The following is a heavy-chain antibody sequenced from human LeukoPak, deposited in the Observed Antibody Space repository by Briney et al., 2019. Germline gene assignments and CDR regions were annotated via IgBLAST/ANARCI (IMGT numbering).Heavy chain of an antibody. D-gene: IGHD3-10*01. J-gene: IGHJ3*02. Sequence: GESLKISCKASGYIFTNYWIGWVRQMPGKGLEWMGITYPGDSETRYSPSFQGQVIISADKSISTAYLQWISLKASDTAMYYCAKIYYYGSGTTYNLFDAFDIWGQGTMVTVSS. V-gene: IGHV5-51*01. CDR3: AKIYYYGSGTTYNLFDAFDI. CDR1: GYIFTNYW. CDR2: TYPGDSET.